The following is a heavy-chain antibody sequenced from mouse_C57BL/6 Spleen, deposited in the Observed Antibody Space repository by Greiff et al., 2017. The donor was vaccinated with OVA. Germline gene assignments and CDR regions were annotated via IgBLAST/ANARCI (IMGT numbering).Heavy chain of an antibody. Sequence: VQLQQPGAELVRPGSSVQLSCKASVYTFTSYWMHWVNQRPIQGLEWIGNIDPSDSDTHYTQKFQDYATLTVDKSSSLAYMQLNSLTSEDSAVYYYARHYSNYVEYAMDYWGQGTSVTVSS. CDR2: IDPSDSDT. CDR3: ARHYSNYVEYAMDY. CDR1: VYTFTSYW. D-gene: IGHD2-5*01. V-gene: IGHV1-52*01. J-gene: IGHJ4*01.